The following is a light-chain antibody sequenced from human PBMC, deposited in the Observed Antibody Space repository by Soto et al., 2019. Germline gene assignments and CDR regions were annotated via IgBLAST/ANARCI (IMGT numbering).Light chain of an antibody. J-gene: IGKJ1*01. CDR3: QQYYTTPTWT. V-gene: IGKV4-1*01. Sequence: DIVMTQSPDSLTLSLGERATINCKSSQSVFSRFRNKNYLGWFQQKPGQNPRLLIYWASTRESGVSDRFSGSGSGTDLTLAIDSLQAEDVAVYYGQQYYTTPTWTFGQGTKVEV. CDR1: QSVFSRFRNKNY. CDR2: WAS.